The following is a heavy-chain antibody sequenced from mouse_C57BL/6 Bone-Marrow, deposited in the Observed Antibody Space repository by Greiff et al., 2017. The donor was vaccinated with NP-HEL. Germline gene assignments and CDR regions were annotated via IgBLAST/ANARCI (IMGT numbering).Heavy chain of an antibody. J-gene: IGHJ2*01. CDR2: INPNTGGT. Sequence: EVKLMESGPELVKPGASVKIPCKASGYTFTDYNMDWVKQSHGKSLEWIGDINPNTGGTIYNQKFKGKATLTVDKSSSTAYMELRSLTSEDTAVYYCARDCYSYFDYWGQGTTLTVSS. CDR1: GYTFTDYN. CDR3: ARDCYSYFDY. V-gene: IGHV1-18*01. D-gene: IGHD2-3*01.